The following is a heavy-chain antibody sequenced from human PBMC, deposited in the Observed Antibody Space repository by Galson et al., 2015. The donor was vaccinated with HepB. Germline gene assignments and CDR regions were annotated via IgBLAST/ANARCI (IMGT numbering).Heavy chain of an antibody. D-gene: IGHD3-10*01. CDR1: GGNFNNFA. CDR2: IIPAFGAA. CDR3: ARQDYYGSGTYPPWYGLDV. J-gene: IGHJ6*02. V-gene: IGHV1-69*06. Sequence: SVKVSCKASGGNFNNFAITWVRKAPGQGLEWVGRIIPAFGAANYAQTFQGRLTISADKSTGTAYMDLTNLRSEDTAVYYCARQDYYGSGTYPPWYGLDVWGQGTTLTVSS.